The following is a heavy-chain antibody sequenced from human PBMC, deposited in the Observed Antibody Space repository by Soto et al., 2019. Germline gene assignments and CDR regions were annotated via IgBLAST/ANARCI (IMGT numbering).Heavy chain of an antibody. D-gene: IGHD6-6*01. V-gene: IGHV3-74*01. CDR2: INTDGSST. J-gene: IGHJ4*01. CDR1: GFTFSSYW. Sequence: EVQLVESGGGLVQPGGSLRLSCAASGFTFSSYWMHWVRQAPGKGLVWVSRINTDGSSTSYADSVKGRFTISIDNAKTTLYMQMNSLTAEDTAVYFGARGETRHSSSSFHWGHGTLVTVSS. CDR3: ARGETRHSSSSFH.